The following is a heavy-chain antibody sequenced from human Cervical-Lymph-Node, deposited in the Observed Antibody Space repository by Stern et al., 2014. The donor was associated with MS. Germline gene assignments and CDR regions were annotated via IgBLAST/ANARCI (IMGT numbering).Heavy chain of an antibody. Sequence: QLQLQESGPGLVKPSETLSLTCIVSGGSISRSSYYWGWIRQPPGKGLEWIGSIYYSGSTYYNPSLKSRVTICVDTSKKQFSLDMGSVTAADTAVYYCARQGADFWNGYLYYFDYWGQGTLVTVSS. V-gene: IGHV4-39*01. D-gene: IGHD3-3*01. CDR2: IYYSGST. CDR1: GGSISRSSYY. CDR3: ARQGADFWNGYLYYFDY. J-gene: IGHJ4*02.